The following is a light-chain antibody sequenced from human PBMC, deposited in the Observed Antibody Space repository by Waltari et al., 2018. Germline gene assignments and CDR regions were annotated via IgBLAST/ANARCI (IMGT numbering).Light chain of an antibody. CDR3: STYTSSTVV. J-gene: IGLJ2*01. CDR1: SSDIGSYNR. Sequence: QSALTQPPSVSGSPGQSVTISCTGSSSDIGSYNRVSWYQQPPGTAPKLMIYEVSYRPSGLPDRFSGSKSGNTASLTISGLQAEDEADYYCSTYTSSTVVFGGGTKLTVL. V-gene: IGLV2-18*02. CDR2: EVS.